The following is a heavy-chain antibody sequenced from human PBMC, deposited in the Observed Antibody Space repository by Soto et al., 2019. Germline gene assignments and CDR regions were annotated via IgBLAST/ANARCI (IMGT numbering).Heavy chain of an antibody. D-gene: IGHD6-13*01. CDR3: AKGDTTAAGTVDY. Sequence: EVQLLESGGGLVQPGGSLRLSCAASGFTFSTYAMTWVRQAPGKGLEWVSAITGSGDNTYYADSVKGRFTISRDNSKNTLHLQMNSLRVGDTALYYGAKGDTTAAGTVDYWGQGTLVSVSS. CDR2: ITGSGDNT. J-gene: IGHJ4*02. CDR1: GFTFSTYA. V-gene: IGHV3-23*01.